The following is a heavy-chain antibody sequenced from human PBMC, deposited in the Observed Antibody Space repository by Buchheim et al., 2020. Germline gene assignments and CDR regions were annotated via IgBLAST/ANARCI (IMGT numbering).Heavy chain of an antibody. CDR2: IRNSGSTI. CDR3: ARGPSTSEQLDN. V-gene: IGHV3-11*01. J-gene: IGHJ4*02. Sequence: QVQLVESGGALVQPGGSLRLSCAASGFTFSDRYMSWVRQAPGKGLEWVAFIRNSGSTIYDADSVKGRFTISRDNAKHSLYLQMNSLGSEYTAVYYCARGPSTSEQLDNWGLGT. D-gene: IGHD6-19*01. CDR1: GFTFSDRY.